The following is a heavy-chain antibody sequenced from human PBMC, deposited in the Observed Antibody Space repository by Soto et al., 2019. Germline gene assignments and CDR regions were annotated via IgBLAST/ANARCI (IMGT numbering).Heavy chain of an antibody. V-gene: IGHV3-23*01. Sequence: GGSLRLSCAASGFTFSNAWMSWVRQAPGKGLEWVSAISGSGGSTYYADSVKGRFTISRDNSKNTLYLQMNSLRAEDTAVYYCAKDRANYDYIWGSYRKQPFDYWGKGTLVTVSS. D-gene: IGHD3-16*02. CDR2: ISGSGGST. CDR1: GFTFSNAW. J-gene: IGHJ4*02. CDR3: AKDRANYDYIWGSYRKQPFDY.